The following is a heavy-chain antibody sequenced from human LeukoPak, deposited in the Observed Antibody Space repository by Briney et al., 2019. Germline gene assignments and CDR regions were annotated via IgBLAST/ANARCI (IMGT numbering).Heavy chain of an antibody. CDR2: IYYSGNT. V-gene: IGHV4-39*01. J-gene: IGHJ4*02. Sequence: SETLSLTCTVSGGSISSSSYYWGWIRQPPGKGLEWIGSIYYSGNTYYNPSLKSRVTISVDTSKNQFSLKLSSVTAADTAVYYCARERYYYDSSSEGNYWGQGTLSPSPQ. CDR3: ARERYYYDSSSEGNY. CDR1: GGSISSSSYY. D-gene: IGHD3-22*01.